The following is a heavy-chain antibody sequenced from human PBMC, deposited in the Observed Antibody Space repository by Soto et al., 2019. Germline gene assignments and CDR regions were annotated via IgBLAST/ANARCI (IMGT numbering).Heavy chain of an antibody. CDR2: ISYDGSNK. V-gene: IGHV3-30*03. D-gene: IGHD3-10*01. CDR3: AGLYGSGSYFAFDI. CDR1: GFTFSSYG. J-gene: IGHJ3*02. Sequence: SLRLSCAASGFTFSSYGMHWVRQAPGKGLEWVAVISYDGSNKYYADSVKGRFTISRDNSKNTLYLQMNSLRAEDMAVYYCAGLYGSGSYFAFDIWGQGTMVTVS.